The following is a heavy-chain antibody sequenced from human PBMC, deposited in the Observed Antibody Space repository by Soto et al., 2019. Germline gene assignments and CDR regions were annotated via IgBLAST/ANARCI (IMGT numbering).Heavy chain of an antibody. CDR1: GGSFSGYY. Sequence: SETLSLTCAVYGGSFSGYYWSWIRQPPGKGLEWIGEINHSGSTNYNPSLKSRVTISVDTPKNQFSLKLSSVTAADTAVYYCARGLGVATNVDGYYYYMDVWGKGTTVTVSS. CDR3: ARGLGVATNVDGYYYYMDV. J-gene: IGHJ6*03. V-gene: IGHV4-34*01. CDR2: INHSGST. D-gene: IGHD5-12*01.